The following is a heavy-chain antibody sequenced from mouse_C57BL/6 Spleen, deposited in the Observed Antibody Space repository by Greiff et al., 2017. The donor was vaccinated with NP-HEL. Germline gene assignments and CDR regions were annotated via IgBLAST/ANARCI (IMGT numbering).Heavy chain of an antibody. CDR2: ISDGGSYT. J-gene: IGHJ3*01. Sequence: EVNVVESGGGLVKPGGSLKLSCAASGFTFSSYAMSWVRQTPEKRLEWVATISDGGSYTYYPDNVKGRFTISRDNAKNNLYLQMSHLKSEDTAMYYCARDGRAWFAYWGQGTLVTVSA. CDR3: ARDGRAWFAY. V-gene: IGHV5-4*01. D-gene: IGHD1-1*01. CDR1: GFTFSSYA.